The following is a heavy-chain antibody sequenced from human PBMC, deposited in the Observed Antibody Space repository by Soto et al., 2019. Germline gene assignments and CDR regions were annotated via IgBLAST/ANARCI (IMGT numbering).Heavy chain of an antibody. Sequence: GSVKVSCAASGFTFSMYSMNWVLQAPGKGLEWVSSISSSSSYVYSADSVKGRFTISRDHAKNSLYLQMDSLRAEDTAVYYCARGSDSSGYYWSAFDVWGQGTMVTGSS. D-gene: IGHD3-22*01. V-gene: IGHV3-21*01. CDR3: ARGSDSSGYYWSAFDV. CDR1: GFTFSMYS. J-gene: IGHJ3*01. CDR2: ISSSSSYV.